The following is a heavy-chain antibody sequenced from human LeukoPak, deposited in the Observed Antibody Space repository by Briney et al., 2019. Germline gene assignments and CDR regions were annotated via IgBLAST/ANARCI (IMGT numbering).Heavy chain of an antibody. D-gene: IGHD6-13*01. CDR3: ARGISQPPVAFDI. CDR1: GFTFSSYW. CDR2: IKQDGSEK. Sequence: GGSLRLSCAASGFTFSSYWMSWVRQAPGKGLEWVANIKQDGSEKFYVDSVKGRFTISRDNAKNTVYLQINSLRAEDTAVYYCARGISQPPVAFDIWGQGTMVTVSS. J-gene: IGHJ3*02. V-gene: IGHV3-7*01.